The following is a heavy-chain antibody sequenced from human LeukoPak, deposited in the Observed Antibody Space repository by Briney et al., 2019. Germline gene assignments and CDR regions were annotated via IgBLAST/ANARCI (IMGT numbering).Heavy chain of an antibody. CDR3: ARAADVWFRDRIDYYFGF. CDR2: MNPNSGNT. J-gene: IGHJ4*02. V-gene: IGHV1-8*01. D-gene: IGHD3-10*01. CDR1: AYTFTSYN. Sequence: ASVKVSCKASAYTFTSYNIYWVRQATGQGPEWMGWMNPNSGNTGYAQRFQGRVTMTRNNSITTAYMELSSLRSEDTAVYYCARAADVWFRDRIDYYFGFWGQGTLVTVSS.